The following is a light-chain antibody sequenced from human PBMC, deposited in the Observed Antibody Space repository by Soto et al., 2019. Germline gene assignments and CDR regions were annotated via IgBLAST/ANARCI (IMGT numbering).Light chain of an antibody. CDR2: AAS. V-gene: IGKV1-39*01. Sequence: DIQMTQSPSSLSASVGDRVTITCRASQSIRNYLNWYQQKPGKAPNLLIYAASSLQSGVPSRFSGSGSGTDFTLTISSLQREDFATYYCQQSYNTPLAFGQGTKVEIK. CDR1: QSIRNY. CDR3: QQSYNTPLA. J-gene: IGKJ1*01.